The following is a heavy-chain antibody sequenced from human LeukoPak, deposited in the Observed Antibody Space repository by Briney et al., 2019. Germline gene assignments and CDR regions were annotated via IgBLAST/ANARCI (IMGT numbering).Heavy chain of an antibody. CDR3: ARDAPEINIVVVPAAIEGYFDY. D-gene: IGHD2-2*01. J-gene: IGHJ4*02. CDR1: GFTFSSYA. V-gene: IGHV3-30-3*01. CDR2: ISYDGSNK. Sequence: GGSLRLSCAASGFTFSSYAMHWVRQAPGKGLEWVAVISYDGSNKYYADSVKGRFTISRDNSKNTLYLQMNSLRAEDTAVYYCARDAPEINIVVVPAAIEGYFDYWGRGTLVTVSS.